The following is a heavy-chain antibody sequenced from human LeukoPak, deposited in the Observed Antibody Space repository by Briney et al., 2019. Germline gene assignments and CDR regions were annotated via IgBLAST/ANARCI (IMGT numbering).Heavy chain of an antibody. CDR2: INPNSGGT. V-gene: IGHV1-2*06. CDR1: GYTFTGYY. D-gene: IGHD6-13*01. CDR3: ARTGGSWSIGGNY. Sequence: ASVKVSCKASGYTFTGYYMHWVRQAPGQGLEWMGRINPNSGGTNYAQKFQGRVTMTRDTPISTAYMELSRLRSDDTAVYYCARTGGSWSIGGNYWGQGTLVTVSS. J-gene: IGHJ4*02.